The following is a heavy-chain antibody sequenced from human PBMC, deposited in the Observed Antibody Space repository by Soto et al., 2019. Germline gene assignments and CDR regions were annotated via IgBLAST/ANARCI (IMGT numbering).Heavy chain of an antibody. J-gene: IGHJ4*02. CDR1: GFSISRTYY. CDR2: ISYSGST. CDR3: ARYYFDGTGYYYGFFDY. V-gene: IGHV4-38-2*01. D-gene: IGHD3-22*01. Sequence: PSETLSLTCAVSGFSISRTYYWGWIRQPPGKGLEWLGSISYSGSTIYNPSLKSRVTISIDTSKNNFSLKLTSVTAADTAVYYCARYYFDGTGYYYGFFDYWGQGALVTVSS.